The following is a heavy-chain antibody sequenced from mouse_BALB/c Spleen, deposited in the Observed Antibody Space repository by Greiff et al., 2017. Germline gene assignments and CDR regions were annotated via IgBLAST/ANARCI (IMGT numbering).Heavy chain of an antibody. CDR3: ARGNLDY. CDR1: GYNFTSYW. D-gene: IGHD2-1*01. V-gene: IGHV1-55*01. Sequence: VKLVESGAELVKPGTSVKLSCKASGYNFTSYWINWVKLRPGQGLEWIGDIYPGSGSTNYNEKFKSKATLTVDTSSSTAYMQLSSLASEDSALYYCARGNLDYWGQGTTLTVSS. J-gene: IGHJ2*01. CDR2: IYPGSGST.